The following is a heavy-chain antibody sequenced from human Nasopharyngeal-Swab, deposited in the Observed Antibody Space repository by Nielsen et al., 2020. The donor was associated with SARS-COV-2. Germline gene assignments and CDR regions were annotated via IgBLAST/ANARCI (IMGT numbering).Heavy chain of an antibody. J-gene: IGHJ5*02. Sequence: WIRQPPGKGLEWIGYIYYSGSTNYNPSLKSRVTISVDTSKNQFSLKLSSVTAADTAVYYCAREIYDVHHDPWGQGTLVTVSS. V-gene: IGHV4-59*01. CDR2: IYYSGST. CDR3: AREIYDVHHDP. D-gene: IGHD3-3*01.